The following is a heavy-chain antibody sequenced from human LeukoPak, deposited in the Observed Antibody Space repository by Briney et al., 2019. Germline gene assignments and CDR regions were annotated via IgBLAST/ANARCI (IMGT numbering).Heavy chain of an antibody. CDR2: ISGSGGST. Sequence: GGSLRLSCAASGFTFSSYGMSWVRQAPGKGLEWVSAISGSGGSTYYADSVKGRFTISRDNSKNTLYLQMNSLRAEDTAVYYCAKDLQKYYYDSSGCLDYWGQGTLVTVSS. CDR1: GFTFSSYG. J-gene: IGHJ4*02. V-gene: IGHV3-23*01. CDR3: AKDLQKYYYDSSGCLDY. D-gene: IGHD3-22*01.